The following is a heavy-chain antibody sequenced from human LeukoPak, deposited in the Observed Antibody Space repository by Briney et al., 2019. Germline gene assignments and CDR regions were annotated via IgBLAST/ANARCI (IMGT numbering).Heavy chain of an antibody. D-gene: IGHD5-12*01. Sequence: ASVKVSCKASGYTFTSYGISWVRQAPGQGLEWMGWISAYNGNTNYAQKLQGRVTMTTDTSTSTAYMGLRSLRSDDTAVYYCAKSGYGAYWFDPWGQGTLVTVSS. V-gene: IGHV1-18*01. CDR2: ISAYNGNT. CDR1: GYTFTSYG. J-gene: IGHJ5*02. CDR3: AKSGYGAYWFDP.